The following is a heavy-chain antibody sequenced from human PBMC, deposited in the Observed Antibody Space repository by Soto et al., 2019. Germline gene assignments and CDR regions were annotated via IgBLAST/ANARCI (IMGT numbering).Heavy chain of an antibody. D-gene: IGHD1-1*01. CDR3: SRDPNSGHDY. Sequence: GGSLRLSCAASGFIFDDYGVTWVRQAPGKGLEWVSGIYWNGGSTGYADSVKGRFTISRDNAKNFLYLQMNSLRAEDTAIYYCSRDPNSGHDYWGQGTLVTVSS. CDR2: IYWNGGST. CDR1: GFIFDDYG. V-gene: IGHV3-20*04. J-gene: IGHJ4*02.